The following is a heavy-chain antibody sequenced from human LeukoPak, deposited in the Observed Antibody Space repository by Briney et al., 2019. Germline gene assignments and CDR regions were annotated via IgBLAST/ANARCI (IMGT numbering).Heavy chain of an antibody. J-gene: IGHJ4*02. V-gene: IGHV3-23*01. CDR2: ISGSGGST. Sequence: GGSLRLSCAASGFTFSNYGMNWVRQAPGKGLDWVSAISGSGGSTYYADSVKGRFTISRDNSKNTLYLEVISLTAEDTAVYYCAKDDAWLRFGEWSQGTLVTVSS. CDR3: AKDDAWLRFGE. CDR1: GFTFSNYG. D-gene: IGHD3-10*01.